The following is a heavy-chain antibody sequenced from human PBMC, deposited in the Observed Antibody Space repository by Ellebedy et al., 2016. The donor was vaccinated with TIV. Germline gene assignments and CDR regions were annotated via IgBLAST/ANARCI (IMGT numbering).Heavy chain of an antibody. CDR3: AREGEWSRDH. Sequence: GESLKISCAASGFTFSGRWMDWVRQAPGKGLEWVANIRGDGSQKNYVDSVKGRFSISRDNAKSSLYLQMNNLKVEDTAVYYCAREGEWSRDHWGQGTLVTVSS. V-gene: IGHV3-7*03. J-gene: IGHJ4*02. CDR1: GFTFSGRW. CDR2: IRGDGSQK. D-gene: IGHD3-3*01.